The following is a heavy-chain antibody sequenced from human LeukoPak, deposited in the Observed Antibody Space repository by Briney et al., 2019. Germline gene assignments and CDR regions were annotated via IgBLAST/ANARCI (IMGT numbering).Heavy chain of an antibody. Sequence: GASVKVSCKASGGTFSSYAISWVRQAPGQGLEWMGWINTYNGNTNYAHKVQGRVTMTTDTSTSTAYMELKSLISDDSAVYYCARPVGSLGYCSSSSCYFGGMDVWGKGTTVTVSS. CDR2: INTYNGNT. V-gene: IGHV1-18*01. D-gene: IGHD2-2*01. CDR1: GGTFSSYA. J-gene: IGHJ6*04. CDR3: ARPVGSLGYCSSSSCYFGGMDV.